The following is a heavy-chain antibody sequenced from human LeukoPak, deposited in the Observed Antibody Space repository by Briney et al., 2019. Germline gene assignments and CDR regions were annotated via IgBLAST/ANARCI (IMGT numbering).Heavy chain of an antibody. J-gene: IGHJ4*02. V-gene: IGHV3-23*01. CDR3: AKDRGDDDYFDY. CDR2: ISGSGGRT. Sequence: PGGSLRLSCAASGFTFSSYVMSWVRQAPGKGLEWVSAISGSGGRTYYADSVKGRFTISRDNSKNTVYVQMNSLRAEDTAVYYCAKDRGDDDYFDYWGQGTLVTVSS. D-gene: IGHD3-16*01. CDR1: GFTFSSYV.